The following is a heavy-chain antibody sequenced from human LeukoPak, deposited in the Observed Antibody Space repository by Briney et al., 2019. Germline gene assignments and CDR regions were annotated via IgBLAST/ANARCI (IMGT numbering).Heavy chain of an antibody. CDR1: GGSISSIFHY. D-gene: IGHD6-19*01. CDR3: ARHPLYASGWYEGLA. V-gene: IGHV4-39*01. Sequence: SETLSLTCTVSGGSISSIFHYWGWIRQPPGKGLEWIGSIYYSGSTYYNPSLKTRVTISVDTSKNQFSLKLSSVTAADTAVYYCARHPLYASGWYEGLAWGQGTLVTVSS. J-gene: IGHJ5*02. CDR2: IYYSGST.